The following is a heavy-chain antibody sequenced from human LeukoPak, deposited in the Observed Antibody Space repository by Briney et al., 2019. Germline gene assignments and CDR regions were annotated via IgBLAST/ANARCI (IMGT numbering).Heavy chain of an antibody. D-gene: IGHD2-2*01. Sequence: SVKVSCKASGYTFTSYAISWVRQAPGQGLEWMGGIIPIFGTANYAQKFQGRVTITTDESTSTAYMELSSLRSEDTAVYYCARDFPYCSSTSCYVDWGQGTLVTVSS. V-gene: IGHV1-69*05. CDR1: GYTFTSYA. CDR2: IIPIFGTA. CDR3: ARDFPYCSSTSCYVD. J-gene: IGHJ4*02.